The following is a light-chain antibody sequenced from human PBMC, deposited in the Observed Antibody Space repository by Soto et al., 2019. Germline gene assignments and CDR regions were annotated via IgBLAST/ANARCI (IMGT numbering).Light chain of an antibody. CDR1: SSNIGAGYD. Sequence: QSVLTQPPSVSGAPGQRVTISCTGSSSNIGAGYDVHWYQQRPGTAPKLLIYGNKNRPSGVPDRFSGSKSGTSASLAITGLQAEDEADYYCQSYDSSLSVAYVFGTGTQLTVL. V-gene: IGLV1-40*01. J-gene: IGLJ1*01. CDR2: GNK. CDR3: QSYDSSLSVAYV.